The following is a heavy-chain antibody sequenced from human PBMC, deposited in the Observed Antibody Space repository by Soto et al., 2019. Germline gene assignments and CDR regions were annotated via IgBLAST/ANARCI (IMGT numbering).Heavy chain of an antibody. CDR1: GGSISSGGYY. J-gene: IGHJ5*02. CDR3: ARDHIAAATLSWFDP. V-gene: IGHV4-31*03. CDR2: IYYSGST. D-gene: IGHD6-13*01. Sequence: QVQLQESGPGLVKPSQTLSLTCTVSGGSISSGGYYWSWIRQHPGKGLEWIGYIYYSGSTYYNPSLKSRVTISVDTSKNQFSLKLSSVTAADTAVYYCARDHIAAATLSWFDPWGQGTLVTVSS.